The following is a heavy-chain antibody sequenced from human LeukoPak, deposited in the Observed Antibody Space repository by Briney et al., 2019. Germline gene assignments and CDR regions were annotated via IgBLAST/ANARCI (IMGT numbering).Heavy chain of an antibody. CDR1: GFSLSTSGLG. J-gene: IGHJ5*02. D-gene: IGHD6-13*01. CDR2: IYWDDDK. Sequence: ESDPTLVNPTQTLTVTCTFSGFSLSTSGLGVGWIRQPPGKALEWLAVIYWDDDKRYSPSLKSRLTITKDTSKNQVVLTMTNMDPVDTATYYCALSPDIAAAGIMSWFDPSGQGTLVTVSS. CDR3: ALSPDIAAAGIMSWFDP. V-gene: IGHV2-5*02.